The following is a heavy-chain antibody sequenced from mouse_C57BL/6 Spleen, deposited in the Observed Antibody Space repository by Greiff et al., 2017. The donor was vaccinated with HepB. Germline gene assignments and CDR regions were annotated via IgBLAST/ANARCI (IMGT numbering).Heavy chain of an antibody. J-gene: IGHJ1*03. V-gene: IGHV5-9*01. CDR3: ARTYYSNYVGYFDV. D-gene: IGHD2-5*01. Sequence: EVMLVESGGGLVKPGGSLKLSCAASGFTFSSYTMSWVRQTPEKRLEWVATISGGGGNTYYPDSVKGRFTISRDNAKNTLYLQMSSLRSEDTALYYCARTYYSNYVGYFDVWGTGTTVTVSS. CDR2: ISGGGGNT. CDR1: GFTFSSYT.